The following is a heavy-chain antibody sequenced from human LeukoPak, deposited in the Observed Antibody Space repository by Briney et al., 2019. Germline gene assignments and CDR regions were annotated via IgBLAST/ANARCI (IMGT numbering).Heavy chain of an antibody. V-gene: IGHV4-61*01. CDR1: GGSVSSGSYY. CDR3: ARESEEGEYCTGGVCYRWLDP. CDR2: IYYSGST. D-gene: IGHD2-8*02. Sequence: SETLSLTCTVSGGSVSSGSYYWSWIRQPPGKGLEWIGYIYYSGSTNYNPSLKSRVSISVDTSKNQFSLKLSSVTAADTAVYYCARESEEGEYCTGGVCYRWLDPWGQGTLVTVSS. J-gene: IGHJ5*02.